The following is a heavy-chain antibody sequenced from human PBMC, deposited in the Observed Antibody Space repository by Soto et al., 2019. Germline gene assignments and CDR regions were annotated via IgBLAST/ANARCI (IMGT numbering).Heavy chain of an antibody. J-gene: IGHJ4*02. CDR1: GFTFSSYD. CDR2: ISVTGSGT. Sequence: EVQLLESGGGLVQPGGSLGLSCAASGFTFSSYDMSWVRQAPGKGLEYVSSISVTGSGTYYADSVKGRFTISRDNSKNTLYLQMNSLRDEDTAVYYCARTTTTKSRDYWGQGTLVTVSS. CDR3: ARTTTTKSRDY. V-gene: IGHV3-23*01. D-gene: IGHD4-17*01.